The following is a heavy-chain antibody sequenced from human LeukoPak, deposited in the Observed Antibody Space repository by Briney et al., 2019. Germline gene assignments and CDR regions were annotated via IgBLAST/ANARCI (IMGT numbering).Heavy chain of an antibody. Sequence: GGCLRLSPAASRFTCSSFTMSWVRPAPGKGLEWVSAISGSGDNIYYADSVKGRFTISRDNSKNTLYLQMNSLRAEDTAVYYCAKDRVVRGVMGAFDIWGQGTMVTVSS. CDR3: AKDRVVRGVMGAFDI. V-gene: IGHV3-23*01. J-gene: IGHJ3*02. D-gene: IGHD3-10*01. CDR1: RFTCSSFT. CDR2: ISGSGDNI.